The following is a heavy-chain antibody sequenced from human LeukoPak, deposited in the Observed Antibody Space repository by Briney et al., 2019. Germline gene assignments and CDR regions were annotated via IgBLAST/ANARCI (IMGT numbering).Heavy chain of an antibody. Sequence: PSETLSLTCTVSGGSISNYFWSWIRQPPGKGLEWIGFITYSGSTNYNPSLKSRVTISVDTSKNQFSLKLSSVTAADTAVYYCARGGYYDILTGYHPFVWGQGTTVTVSS. CDR3: ARGGYYDILTGYHPFV. D-gene: IGHD3-9*01. CDR2: ITYSGST. CDR1: GGSISNYF. J-gene: IGHJ6*02. V-gene: IGHV4-59*01.